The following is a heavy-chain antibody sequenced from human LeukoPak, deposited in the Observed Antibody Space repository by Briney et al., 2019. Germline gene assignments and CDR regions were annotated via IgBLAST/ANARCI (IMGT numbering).Heavy chain of an antibody. CDR2: IIPIFGTA. V-gene: IGHV1-69*13. Sequence: SVKVSCKASGGTFSSYAISWVRQAPGQGLEWMGGIIPIFGTANYAQKFQGRVTITADESTSTAYMELSSLRSEDTAVYYCATEGHYTVAFEIWGQGTMVTVSS. CDR1: GGTFSSYA. CDR3: ATEGHYTVAFEI. J-gene: IGHJ3*02. D-gene: IGHD3-3*01.